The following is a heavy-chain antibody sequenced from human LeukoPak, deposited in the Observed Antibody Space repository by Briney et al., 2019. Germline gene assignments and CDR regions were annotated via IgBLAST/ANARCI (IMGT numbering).Heavy chain of an antibody. J-gene: IGHJ4*02. CDR2: IHIGGST. CDR1: GGSISSGSYC. D-gene: IGHD3-3*01. V-gene: IGHV4-61*02. Sequence: SETLSLTCTVSGGSISSGSYCWSWMRQPAGKGLEWIGRIHIGGSTTYNPSLRSRVTISIDTSNNQFSLRLSSVTAADTAVYYCVGLRFLEWTPTRIFDYWGQGTLVTVSS. CDR3: VGLRFLEWTPTRIFDY.